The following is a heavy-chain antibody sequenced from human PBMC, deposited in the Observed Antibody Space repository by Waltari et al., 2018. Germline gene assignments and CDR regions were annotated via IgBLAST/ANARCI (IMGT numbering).Heavy chain of an antibody. CDR1: GFTFSSYA. D-gene: IGHD3-22*01. CDR3: AKFTYYYDSSGY. CDR2: ISGSGGST. J-gene: IGHJ4*02. Sequence: EVQLLESGGGLVQPGGSLRLSCAASGFTFSSYAMGWVRQAPGKGLEWVSAISGSGGSTYYADSVKGRFTISRDNSKNTLYLQMNSLRAEDTAVYYCAKFTYYYDSSGYWGQGTLVTVSS. V-gene: IGHV3-23*01.